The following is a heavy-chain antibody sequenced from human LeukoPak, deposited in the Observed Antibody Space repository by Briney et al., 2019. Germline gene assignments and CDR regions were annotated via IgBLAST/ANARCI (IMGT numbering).Heavy chain of an antibody. J-gene: IGHJ4*02. V-gene: IGHV1-18*01. CDR1: GYTFRNYG. Sequence: ASVKVACKAYGYTFRNYGITWVRQAPGQGLEWMGWIGTYNGNTDYAQKFQGRVITTADTSTTTAHMELRSLRSDDTAVYYCARGRLKRVPFTKVAGALDYWGQGTRVTVSS. CDR2: IGTYNGNT. D-gene: IGHD6-19*01. CDR3: ARGRLKRVPFTKVAGALDY.